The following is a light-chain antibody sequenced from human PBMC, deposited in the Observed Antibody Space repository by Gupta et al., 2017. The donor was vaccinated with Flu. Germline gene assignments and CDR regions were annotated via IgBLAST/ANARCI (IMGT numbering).Light chain of an antibody. V-gene: IGLV1-44*01. CDR1: RSNIGTNT. CDR3: ASWDDSLNVVL. CDR2: SSN. J-gene: IGLJ2*01. Sequence: QSDLTQPPSASGNPGQRVSISCSGGRSNIGTNTVYWYQQLPGTAPKLLIYSSNQRPSGVPDRFSASKSGTSTSLAISGLQSEDEADYYCASWDDSLNVVLFGGGTKLTRL.